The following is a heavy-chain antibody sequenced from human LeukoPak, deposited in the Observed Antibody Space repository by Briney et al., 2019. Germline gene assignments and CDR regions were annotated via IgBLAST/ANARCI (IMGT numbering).Heavy chain of an antibody. V-gene: IGHV5-51*01. Sequence: GESLKISCEGSGYNFPNYWIAWVRQMPGKGLESMGVIYPSDSDTRYSPSFQGQVTISADKSVNTAYLQWSSLKASDTAMYYCARLSDYSNYNYYMDVWGKGTTVNVS. D-gene: IGHD4-11*01. CDR1: GYNFPNYW. J-gene: IGHJ6*03. CDR3: ARLSDYSNYNYYMDV. CDR2: IYPSDSDT.